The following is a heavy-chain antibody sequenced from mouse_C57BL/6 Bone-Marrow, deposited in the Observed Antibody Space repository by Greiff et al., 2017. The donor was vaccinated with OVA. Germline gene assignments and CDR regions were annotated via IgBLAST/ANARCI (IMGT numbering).Heavy chain of an antibody. CDR3: ANSNYARDY. Sequence: QVQLQQPGAELVKPGASVKLSCKASGYTFTSYWMQWVKQRPGQGLEWIGEIDPSDSYTNYNQKFKGKATLTVDTSSSTAYMQLSSLTSEDSAVYYCANSNYARDYWGQGTTLTVSS. CDR1: GYTFTSYW. V-gene: IGHV1-50*01. D-gene: IGHD2-5*01. CDR2: IDPSDSYT. J-gene: IGHJ2*01.